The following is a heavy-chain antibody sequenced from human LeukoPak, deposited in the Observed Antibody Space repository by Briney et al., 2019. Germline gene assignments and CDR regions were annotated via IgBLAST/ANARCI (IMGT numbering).Heavy chain of an antibody. CDR3: ARVARFDSIDY. CDR2: TKNKANNYNT. Sequence: PGGSLRLSCAASGFTFSDHYMDWVHQAPGKGLEWVGRTKNKANNYNTEYAASVKGRFIISRDDSKNSLFLQMNSLKTEDTAVYYCARVARFDSIDYWGQGTLVTVSS. CDR1: GFTFSDHY. V-gene: IGHV3-72*01. J-gene: IGHJ4*02. D-gene: IGHD3-9*01.